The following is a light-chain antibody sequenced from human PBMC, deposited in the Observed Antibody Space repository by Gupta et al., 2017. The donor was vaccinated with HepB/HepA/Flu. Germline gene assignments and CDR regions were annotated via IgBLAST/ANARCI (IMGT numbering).Light chain of an antibody. CDR3: QQEDSSTWT. CDR2: SIS. Sequence: EIVLTQSPGTLSLSPGERATLSCRTSQSVSDSQLAWYQQKPGQAPRLLIYSISNRATGIPDRVSGSGSGTXFTLTIXRLEPEDFAVYYCQQEDSSTWTFRXGTKVEVK. CDR1: QSVSDSQ. J-gene: IGKJ1*01. V-gene: IGKV3-20*01.